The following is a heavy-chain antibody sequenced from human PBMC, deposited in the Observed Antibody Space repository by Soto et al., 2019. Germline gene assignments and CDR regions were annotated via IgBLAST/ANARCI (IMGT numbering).Heavy chain of an antibody. J-gene: IGHJ4*02. CDR1: GFPFSSYA. V-gene: IGHV3-30-3*01. Sequence: GGSLRLSCAASGFPFSSYAMHWVRQAPGKGLEWVAVISYDGSNKYYADSVKGRFTISRDNSKNTLYLQMNSLRAEDTAVYYCARDREQQLVTHYFDYWGQGTLVTVSS. D-gene: IGHD6-13*01. CDR3: ARDREQQLVTHYFDY. CDR2: ISYDGSNK.